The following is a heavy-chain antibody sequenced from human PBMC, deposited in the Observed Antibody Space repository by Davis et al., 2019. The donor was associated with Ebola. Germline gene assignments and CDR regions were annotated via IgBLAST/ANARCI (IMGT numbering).Heavy chain of an antibody. CDR1: GGSFSGYH. Sequence: SQTLSLTCAVYGGSFSGYHWSWVRQPPGKGLEWIGYIYYSGSTNYNPSLKSRVTISVDTSKNQFSLKLSSVTAADTAVYYCARGAGYSLFDPWGQGTLVTVSS. J-gene: IGHJ5*02. D-gene: IGHD6-13*01. CDR3: ARGAGYSLFDP. V-gene: IGHV4-59*12. CDR2: IYYSGST.